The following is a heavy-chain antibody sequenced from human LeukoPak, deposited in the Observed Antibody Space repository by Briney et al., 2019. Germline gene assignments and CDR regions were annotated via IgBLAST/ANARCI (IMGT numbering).Heavy chain of an antibody. D-gene: IGHD3-22*01. V-gene: IGHV4-59*01. CDR1: DGSISSYY. CDR2: IFYSGST. CDR3: ARALYYYDSSGPLPLK. J-gene: IGHJ4*02. Sequence: PSETLSLTCTVSDGSISSYYWSWIRQPPGKGLEWIGYIFYSGSTNYNPSLKGRVTISVDTSKNQFSLNLSSVTAADTAVYYCARALYYYDSSGPLPLKWGQGTLVTVSS.